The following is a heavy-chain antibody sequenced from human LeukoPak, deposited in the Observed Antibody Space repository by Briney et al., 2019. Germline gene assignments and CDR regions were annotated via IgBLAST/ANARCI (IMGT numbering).Heavy chain of an antibody. D-gene: IGHD4-17*01. V-gene: IGHV4-4*08. CDR3: ARDAPTDDYYYGMDV. Sequence: SETLSLTCTVSGGSISSYYWSWIRQPPGKGLEWIGYIYTSGSTNYNPSLKSRVTMSVDTSKNQFSLKLSSVTAADTAVYYCARDAPTDDYYYGMDVWGQGTTVTVSS. J-gene: IGHJ6*02. CDR1: GGSISSYY. CDR2: IYTSGST.